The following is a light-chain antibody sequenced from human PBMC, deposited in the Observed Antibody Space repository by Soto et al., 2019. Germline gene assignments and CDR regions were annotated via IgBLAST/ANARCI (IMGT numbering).Light chain of an antibody. CDR1: QSITNW. J-gene: IGKJ2*01. V-gene: IGKV1-5*03. CDR2: KAS. Sequence: DIQMTQSPSTLSASEGDRVTIACRAGQSITNWLAWYQQKPGKAPNLLIYKASSLESGVPSRFSGSGSGTEFTLNITSLQPDDFATYYCQQYSTYPYTFGQGTKLEIK. CDR3: QQYSTYPYT.